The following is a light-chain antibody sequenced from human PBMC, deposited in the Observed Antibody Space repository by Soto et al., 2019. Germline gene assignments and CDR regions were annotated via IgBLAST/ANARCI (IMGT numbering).Light chain of an antibody. Sequence: DLQMTQSPSSLSASVGDRDTITCRASQSIAYYLNWFQQKPGKAPKLLIYAASSLQSGVPSRFSGSGSGTDFTLTISSLQPEDFATYYCQQSSNSPMYTFGQGTKLYVK. J-gene: IGKJ2*01. CDR2: AAS. V-gene: IGKV1-39*01. CDR1: QSIAYY. CDR3: QQSSNSPMYT.